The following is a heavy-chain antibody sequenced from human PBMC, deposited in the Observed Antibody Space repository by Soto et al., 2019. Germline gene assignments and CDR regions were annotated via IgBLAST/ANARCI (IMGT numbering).Heavy chain of an antibody. V-gene: IGHV4-31*03. CDR3: ARAPYYDSSGYLYYFDY. CDR1: GGSISSGGYY. CDR2: IYYSGST. J-gene: IGHJ4*02. D-gene: IGHD3-22*01. Sequence: TLSLTGTVSGGSISSGGYYWSWIRQHPGKGLEWIGYIYYSGSTYYNPSLKSRVTISVDTSKNQFSLKLSSVTAADTAVYYCARAPYYDSSGYLYYFDYWGQGTLVTVSS.